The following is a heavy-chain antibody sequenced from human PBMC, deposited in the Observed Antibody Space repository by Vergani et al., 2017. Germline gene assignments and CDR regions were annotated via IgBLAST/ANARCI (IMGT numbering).Heavy chain of an antibody. CDR1: GGSISSSSYY. CDR2: IYYSGST. Sequence: QLQLQESGPGLVKPSETLSLTCTVSGGSISSSSYYWGWIRQPPGKGLEWIGSIYYSGSTYYNPSLKSRVTISVDTSKNQFSLKLSSVTAADTAVYYCARVGGVLGASIAAAGVDYWGQGTLVTVSS. V-gene: IGHV4-39*07. CDR3: ARVGGVLGASIAAAGVDY. D-gene: IGHD6-13*01. J-gene: IGHJ4*02.